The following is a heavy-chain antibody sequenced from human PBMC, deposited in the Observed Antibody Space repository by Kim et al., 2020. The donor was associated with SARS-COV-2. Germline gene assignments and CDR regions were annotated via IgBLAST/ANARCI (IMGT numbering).Heavy chain of an antibody. V-gene: IGHV4-39*07. CDR3: ARGPVPSRITMVRGRSFDY. D-gene: IGHD3-10*01. J-gene: IGHJ4*02. Sequence: SRVTISVDTSKNQFSLKLSSVTAADTAVYYCARGPVPSRITMVRGRSFDYWGQGTLVTVSS.